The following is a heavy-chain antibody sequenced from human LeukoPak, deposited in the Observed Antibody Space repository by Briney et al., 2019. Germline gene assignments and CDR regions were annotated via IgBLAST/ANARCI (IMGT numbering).Heavy chain of an antibody. Sequence: KTSETLSLTWTVSGGSISSYYWSWIRQHPGKGLEWIGYIYYSGSTYYNPSLKSRVTISVDTSKNQFSLKLSSVTAADTAVYYCARGDSSGYYYGLVPIFWGQGTMVTVSP. J-gene: IGHJ3*01. V-gene: IGHV4-59*06. CDR1: GGSISSYY. CDR2: IYYSGST. CDR3: ARGDSSGYYYGLVPIF. D-gene: IGHD3-22*01.